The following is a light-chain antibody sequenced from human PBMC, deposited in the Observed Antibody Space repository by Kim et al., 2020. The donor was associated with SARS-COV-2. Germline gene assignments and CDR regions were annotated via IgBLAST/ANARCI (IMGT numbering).Light chain of an antibody. CDR1: QSVNSK. V-gene: IGKV3-15*01. Sequence: VSPGERATLSRRASQSVNSKLAWYQQKPGQAPRLLMYGASTRATGIPARFSGSGSGTEFTLTISSLQSEDFAVYYCQQYNNWPLTFGGGTKVEIK. J-gene: IGKJ4*01. CDR2: GAS. CDR3: QQYNNWPLT.